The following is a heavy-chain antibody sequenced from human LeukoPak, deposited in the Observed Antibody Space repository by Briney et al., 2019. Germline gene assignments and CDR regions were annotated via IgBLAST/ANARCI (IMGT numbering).Heavy chain of an antibody. CDR2: ISFDGSNK. Sequence: GGSLRLSCAASGFTFSYYAMHWVRQAPGKGLEWVTVISFDGSNKYYADSVKGRFTISRDNSKNTLYLQMNSLRAEDTAVYYCARDRVSRSWYTSFDYWGQGTLVTVSS. CDR3: ARDRVSRSWYTSFDY. J-gene: IGHJ4*02. CDR1: GFTFSYYA. D-gene: IGHD6-13*01. V-gene: IGHV3-30-3*01.